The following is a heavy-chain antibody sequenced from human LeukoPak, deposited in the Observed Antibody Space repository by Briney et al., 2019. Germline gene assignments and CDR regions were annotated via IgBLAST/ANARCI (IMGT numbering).Heavy chain of an antibody. D-gene: IGHD3-22*01. V-gene: IGHV4-30-2*01. CDR3: ATANYYDSSGYPAY. Sequence: SQTLSLTCTVSGGSISSGGYYWSWIRQPPGKGLEWIGEINHSGSTNYNPSLKSRVTISVDTSKNQFSLKLSSVTAADTAVYYCATANYYDSSGYPAYWGQGTLVTVSS. J-gene: IGHJ4*02. CDR2: INHSGST. CDR1: GGSISSGGYY.